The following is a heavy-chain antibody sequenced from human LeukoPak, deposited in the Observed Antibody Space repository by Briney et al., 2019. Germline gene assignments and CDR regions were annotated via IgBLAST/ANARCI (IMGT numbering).Heavy chain of an antibody. J-gene: IGHJ4*02. CDR3: ARSQTSYDSSGYLGY. Sequence: SVKVSCKASGGTFSSYAISWVRQAPGQGLEWMGGIIPIFGTANYAQKFQGRVTITTDESTSTAYMELSSLRSEDTAVYYCARSQTSYDSSGYLGYWGQGTLVTVSS. CDR1: GGTFSSYA. D-gene: IGHD3-22*01. V-gene: IGHV1-69*05. CDR2: IIPIFGTA.